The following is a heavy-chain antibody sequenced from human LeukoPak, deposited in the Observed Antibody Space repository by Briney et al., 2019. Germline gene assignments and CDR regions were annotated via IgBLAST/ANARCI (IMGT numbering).Heavy chain of an antibody. CDR1: GFTFSSYW. Sequence: GGSLRLSCAASGFTFSSYWMNWARQAPGKGLEWVASINHNGNVNYYVDSVKGRLTISRDNAKNSLYLQMSDLRAEDTAVYFCARGGGLDVWGQGATVTVSS. CDR3: ARGGGLDV. V-gene: IGHV3-7*03. CDR2: INHNGNVN. D-gene: IGHD3-16*01. J-gene: IGHJ6*02.